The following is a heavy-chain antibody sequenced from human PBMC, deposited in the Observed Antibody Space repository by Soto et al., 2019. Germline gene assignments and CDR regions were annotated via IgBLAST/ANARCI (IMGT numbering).Heavy chain of an antibody. D-gene: IGHD3-22*01. CDR3: ARAHRYYDYPDI. CDR1: GASVNSGDYY. Sequence: QVQLQESGPGLVKASQTLSLTCTVSGASVNSGDYYWSWVRQPPGRGLEWIGYIHYSETIYYNPSLKSRVQILVVTFKNQFSLEVSSVTAADTALYYCARAHRYYDYPDIWGQGTTVTVSS. V-gene: IGHV4-30-4*01. J-gene: IGHJ3*02. CDR2: IHYSETI.